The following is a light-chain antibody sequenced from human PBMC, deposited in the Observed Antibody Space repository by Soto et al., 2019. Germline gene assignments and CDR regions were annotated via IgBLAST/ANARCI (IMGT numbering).Light chain of an antibody. V-gene: IGKV3-15*01. CDR3: QQYNNWPRWT. Sequence: EIVMTQSPATLSVSPGERATLSCRASQSVSSKLAWYQQKPGQAPRLLIYGASTRATGIPARFSGSGSGTEFTLTISSLQSEDFAVYYCQQYNNWPRWTFGQGTKLEIK. CDR1: QSVSSK. J-gene: IGKJ1*01. CDR2: GAS.